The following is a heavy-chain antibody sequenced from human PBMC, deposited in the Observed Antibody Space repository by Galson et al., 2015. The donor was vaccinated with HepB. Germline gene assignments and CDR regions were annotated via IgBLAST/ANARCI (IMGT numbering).Heavy chain of an antibody. J-gene: IGHJ6*02. CDR1: GFTFSSYW. CDR3: ARVDSRYGNYYYYGMDV. Sequence: SLRLSCAASGFTFSSYWMHWVRQAPGKGLVWVSRINSDGSSTSYADSVKGRFTISRDNAKNTLYLQMNSLRAKDTAVYYCARVDSRYGNYYYYGMDVWGQGTTVTVSS. D-gene: IGHD6-13*01. CDR2: INSDGSST. V-gene: IGHV3-74*01.